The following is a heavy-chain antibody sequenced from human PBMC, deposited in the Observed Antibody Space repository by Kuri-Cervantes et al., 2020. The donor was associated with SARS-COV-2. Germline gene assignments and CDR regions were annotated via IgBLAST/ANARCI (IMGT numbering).Heavy chain of an antibody. CDR1: GFAFRGNA. D-gene: IGHD6-13*01. CDR3: VGHGSSSI. CDR2: INGIGGYT. V-gene: IGHV3-23*01. Sequence: GGSLRLSCAASGFAFRGNAMSWVRQAPGKGLEWVSDINGIGGYTYYADFVKGRFTTSRDDSKNTLYVHMNNLRVDDTAVYYCVGHGSSSIWGQGTLVTVSS. J-gene: IGHJ4*02.